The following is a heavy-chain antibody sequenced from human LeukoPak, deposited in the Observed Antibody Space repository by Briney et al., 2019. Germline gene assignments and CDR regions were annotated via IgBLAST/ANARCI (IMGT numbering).Heavy chain of an antibody. Sequence: GGSLRLSCAASGFIFSDHYTGWIRQAPGKGLEWVSYIDKSGTNIDYADSVKGRFTVSGDNTRNSLFLQMNSLSAEDTAVYFCAREERRLYGNPDHWGQGTLVTVSS. CDR2: IDKSGTNI. CDR1: GFIFSDHY. D-gene: IGHD2/OR15-2a*01. V-gene: IGHV3-11*01. CDR3: AREERRLYGNPDH. J-gene: IGHJ4*02.